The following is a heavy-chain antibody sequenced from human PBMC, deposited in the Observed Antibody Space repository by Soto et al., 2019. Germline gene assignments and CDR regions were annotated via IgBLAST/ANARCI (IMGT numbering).Heavy chain of an antibody. Sequence: SETLSLTCAVSGGSISSSNWWSWVRQPPGKGLEWIGEIYHSGSTNYNPSLKSRFTISRDNARNSLDLQMNSLRAEDTAIYHCAKGVIDRGANAWGQGTVVTVSS. V-gene: IGHV4-4*02. J-gene: IGHJ5*02. CDR1: GGSISSSNW. CDR3: AKGVIDRGANA. CDR2: IYHSGST. D-gene: IGHD2-8*01.